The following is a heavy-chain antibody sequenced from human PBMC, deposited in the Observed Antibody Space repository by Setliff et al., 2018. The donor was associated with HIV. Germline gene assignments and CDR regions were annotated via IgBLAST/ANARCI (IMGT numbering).Heavy chain of an antibody. CDR3: ARSGHDGGEIGP. CDR1: GGSLTDYH. CDR2: ISHTGVT. J-gene: IGHJ5*02. V-gene: IGHV4-34*01. D-gene: IGHD3-10*01. Sequence: PSETLSLTCAAYGGSLTDYHWSWVRQAPGKGLEWIGEISHTGVTNYNPSFKSRVSISVDTSQNQFSLDMTSMTAADTAVYFCARSGHDGGEIGPWGQGTLVTVYS.